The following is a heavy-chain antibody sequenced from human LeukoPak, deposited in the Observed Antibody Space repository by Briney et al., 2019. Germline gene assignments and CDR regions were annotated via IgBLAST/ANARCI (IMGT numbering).Heavy chain of an antibody. CDR2: ISSSGSTI. D-gene: IGHD3-10*01. CDR1: RSTFSSYE. V-gene: IGHV3-48*03. CDR3: ARRIITITLDGSGSYYDY. Sequence: GGSLRLSCAASRSTFSSYEMNWVPQAPGKGLEWVSYISSSGSTIYYADSVKGRFTISRDNAKNSLYLQMNSLRAEDTAVYYCARRIITITLDGSGSYYDYWGQGTLVTVSS. J-gene: IGHJ4*02.